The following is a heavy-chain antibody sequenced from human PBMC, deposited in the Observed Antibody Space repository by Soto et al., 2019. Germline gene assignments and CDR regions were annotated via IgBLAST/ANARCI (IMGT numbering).Heavy chain of an antibody. D-gene: IGHD1-26*01. CDR1: GFTFSSYA. V-gene: IGHV3-23*01. J-gene: IGHJ3*02. CDR2: NSGSNGST. CDR3: NVGSNDAFDI. Sequence: PVGSLILSFASSGFTFSSYAMSWVRQAPGKGLKWVSANSGSNGSTYYADSVKGRFTISRDNSKNTLFLQMNSLRAEDTAVYYCNVGSNDAFDIWGQGT.